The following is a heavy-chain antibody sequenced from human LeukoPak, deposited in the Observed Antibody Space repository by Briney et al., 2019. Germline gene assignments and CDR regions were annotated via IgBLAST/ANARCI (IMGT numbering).Heavy chain of an antibody. V-gene: IGHV3-7*05. CDR3: AKARCGSASCSRADY. CDR2: IKEDGTGK. CDR1: GFTFSRYW. Sequence: GGSLRLSCAASGFTFSRYWMSWVRQAPGKGLEWLANIKEDGTGKNHVDSVKGRFTISRDNAKNSLYLQMNGLRGEDTAVYYCAKARCGSASCSRADYWGKGTQVTVSS. J-gene: IGHJ4*02. D-gene: IGHD2-2*01.